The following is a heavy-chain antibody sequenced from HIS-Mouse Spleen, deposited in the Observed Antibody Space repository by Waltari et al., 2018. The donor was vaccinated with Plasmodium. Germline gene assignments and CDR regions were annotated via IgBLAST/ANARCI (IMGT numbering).Heavy chain of an antibody. CDR2: ISSRSSYI. D-gene: IGHD3-9*01. CDR1: GFTCSSYS. J-gene: IGHJ2*01. Sequence: EVQLVESGGGLVKPGGSLRRSCAASGFTCSSYSMNWVRQAPGKGLAWVSYISSRSSYIYDADSVKVRFTISRDNAKNSLYLQMNSLRAEDTAVYYCAREDILTGYYNDYWYFDLWGRGTLVTVSS. V-gene: IGHV3-21*01. CDR3: AREDILTGYYNDYWYFDL.